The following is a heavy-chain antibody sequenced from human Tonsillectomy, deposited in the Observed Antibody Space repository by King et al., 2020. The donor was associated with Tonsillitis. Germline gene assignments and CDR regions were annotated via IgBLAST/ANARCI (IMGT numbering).Heavy chain of an antibody. CDR3: ARVVYDYGDYRVGYFDY. V-gene: IGHV4-30-2*01. CDR1: GGSISSGGYS. Sequence: LQLQESGSGLVKPSQTLSLTCAVSGGSISSGGYSWSRIRQPPGKGLEWIGYIYQSGSTYYNPSLKSRVTISVDRSKNQFSLKLSSVTAADTAVYYCARVVYDYGDYRVGYFDYWGQGTLVTVSS. D-gene: IGHD4-17*01. J-gene: IGHJ4*02. CDR2: IYQSGST.